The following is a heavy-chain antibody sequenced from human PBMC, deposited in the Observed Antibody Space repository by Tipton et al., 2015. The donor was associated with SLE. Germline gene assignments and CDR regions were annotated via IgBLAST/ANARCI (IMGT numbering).Heavy chain of an antibody. CDR3: ASYPTGYKFGLFDY. Sequence: GSLRLSCAASGFTFSSYAMTWVRQAPGKGLEWVSTINNDGSRTYFADSVKGRFTISRDNSKNTLYLQMDSLRADDSALYYCASYPTGYKFGLFDYWGQGTPVTVSP. D-gene: IGHD1-1*01. CDR2: INNDGSRT. V-gene: IGHV3-23*01. CDR1: GFTFSSYA. J-gene: IGHJ4*02.